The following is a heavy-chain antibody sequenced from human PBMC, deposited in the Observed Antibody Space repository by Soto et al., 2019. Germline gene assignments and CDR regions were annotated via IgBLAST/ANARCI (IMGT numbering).Heavy chain of an antibody. D-gene: IGHD3-22*01. J-gene: IGHJ5*01. V-gene: IGHV3-23*01. CDR3: AKGPDGSGYYHNWFDS. Sequence: EVHLLESGGALVQPGGSLTLSCAASGFSFSDYAMSWVRQAPGKGLEWVSSISRTGDSAYYADSVKGRFAISRDRSMXXLSLQMNSLRVEDTAVYYCAKGPDGSGYYHNWFDSWGQGTLITVSS. CDR2: ISRTGDSA. CDR1: GFSFSDYA.